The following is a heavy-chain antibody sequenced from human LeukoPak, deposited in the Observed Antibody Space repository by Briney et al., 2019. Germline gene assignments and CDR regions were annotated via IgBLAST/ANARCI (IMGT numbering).Heavy chain of an antibody. CDR2: IYYSGST. J-gene: IGHJ5*02. Sequence: SSQTLSLTCTVSGVSISSYYWSWIRQPPGKGLEWIGYIYYSGSTNYNPSLKSRVTISVDTSKNQFSLKLSSVTAADTAVYYCARAIVVVPAAMANWFDPWGQGTLVTVSS. V-gene: IGHV4-59*01. D-gene: IGHD2-2*01. CDR3: ARAIVVVPAAMANWFDP. CDR1: GVSISSYY.